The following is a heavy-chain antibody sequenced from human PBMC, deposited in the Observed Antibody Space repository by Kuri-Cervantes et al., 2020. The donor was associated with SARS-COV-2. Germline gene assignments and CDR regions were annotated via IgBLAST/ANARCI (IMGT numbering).Heavy chain of an antibody. D-gene: IGHD6-6*01. CDR2: IIPIFGTA. J-gene: IGHJ4*02. V-gene: IGHV1-69*13. Sequence: SVKVSCKASGGTFSSYAISWVRQAPGQGLEWMGGIIPIFGTANYAQKFQGRVTITADESTSTAYMELSSLRAEDTAVYYCAREYSSFQRDPSTDGGNVYWGQGTLVTVSS. CDR1: GGTFSSYA. CDR3: AREYSSFQRDPSTDGGNVY.